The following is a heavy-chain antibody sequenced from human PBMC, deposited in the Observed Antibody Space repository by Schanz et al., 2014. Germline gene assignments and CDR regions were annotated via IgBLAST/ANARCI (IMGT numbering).Heavy chain of an antibody. CDR2: IYHTGST. J-gene: IGHJ6*03. CDR3: ARGNNFDYGDAFFNYYYYYMDV. Sequence: VQLVESGGGLVQPGGSLRLSCAASGFTVSSNHMSWVRQAPGKGLEWIGEIYHTGSTNYNPSLKSRVTISVDTSKNQFSLKLSSVTAADTAVYYCARGNNFDYGDAFFNYYYYYMDVWGKGTTVTVSS. D-gene: IGHD4-17*01. V-gene: IGHV4-4*02. CDR1: GFTVSSNH.